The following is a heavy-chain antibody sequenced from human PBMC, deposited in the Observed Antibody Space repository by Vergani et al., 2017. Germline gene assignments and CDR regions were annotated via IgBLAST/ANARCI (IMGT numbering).Heavy chain of an antibody. CDR1: GYTFQTYG. J-gene: IGHJ4*02. V-gene: IGHV1-18*01. CDR2: IRPYTGHT. Sequence: QVQLVQSGAEVKKPGASVKVSCKASGYTFQTYGISWVRQAPGKGLEWMAWIRPYTGHTIYAQKFQDRVTMTRDTSTSTVYMELSSLRSEDTAIYYCARGDYGILTGYRYWGQGTLVTVSA. D-gene: IGHD3-9*01. CDR3: ARGDYGILTGYRY.